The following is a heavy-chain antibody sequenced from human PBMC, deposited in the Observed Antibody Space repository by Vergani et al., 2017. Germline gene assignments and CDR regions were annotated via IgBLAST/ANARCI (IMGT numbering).Heavy chain of an antibody. D-gene: IGHD3-9*01. CDR1: GESFSSFY. CDR3: SRHNDILTGYSNYFDY. V-gene: IGHV4-59*10. Sequence: QVQLQQWGAGVVKPSGTLSLTCAVFGESFSSFYWSWIRQPAGKGPEWIGHIHTGGSTDLNPSFKSRVSISVDTSKSQFSLKLNSVTVADTAVYYCSRHNDILTGYSNYFDYWGQGTLVTVSS. CDR2: IHTGGST. J-gene: IGHJ4*02.